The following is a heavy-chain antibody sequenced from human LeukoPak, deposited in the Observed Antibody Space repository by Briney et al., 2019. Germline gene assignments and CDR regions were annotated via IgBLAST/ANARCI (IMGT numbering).Heavy chain of an antibody. V-gene: IGHV4-34*01. D-gene: IGHD6-13*01. Sequence: SETLSLTCAVYGGSFSGYYWSWIRQPPGKGLEWIGEINHSGSTNYNPSLKSRVTISVDTSKNQFSLKLSSVTAADTAVYYCARLVSSSWYTYYYDYMDVWGKGTKVTISS. CDR3: ARLVSSSWYTYYYDYMDV. CDR2: INHSGST. CDR1: GGSFSGYY. J-gene: IGHJ6*03.